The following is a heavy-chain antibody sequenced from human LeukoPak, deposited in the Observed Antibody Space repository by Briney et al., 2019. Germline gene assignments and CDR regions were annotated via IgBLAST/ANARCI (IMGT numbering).Heavy chain of an antibody. CDR1: GGSFSGYY. Sequence: SETLSLTCAVYGGSFSGYYWSWIRQPPGKGLEWIGEINHSGSTNYNPSRKSRVTISVDTSKNQFSLKLSSVTAADTAVYYCASGYGIDAFDIWGQGTMVTVSS. J-gene: IGHJ3*02. CDR2: INHSGST. D-gene: IGHD4-17*01. CDR3: ASGYGIDAFDI. V-gene: IGHV4-34*01.